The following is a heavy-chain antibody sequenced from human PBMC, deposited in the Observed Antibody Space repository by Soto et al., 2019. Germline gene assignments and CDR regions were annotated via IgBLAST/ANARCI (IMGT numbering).Heavy chain of an antibody. J-gene: IGHJ4*02. CDR3: ALRSMAVVPEY. V-gene: IGHV4-59*01. CDR1: GDSISSYY. D-gene: IGHD3-22*01. CDR2: LYYGRSA. Sequence: QVQLQESGPGLVKPSETLSLTCAVSGDSISSYYCMWIRQPPGKGLESIGYLYYGRSANYNPSLKSRVTLALDTSTNQCSLTLSSMTAADTAVYYCALRSMAVVPEYWGQGTLVTVSS.